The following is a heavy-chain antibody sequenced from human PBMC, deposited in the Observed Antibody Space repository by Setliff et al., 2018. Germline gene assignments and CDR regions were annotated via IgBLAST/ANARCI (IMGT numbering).Heavy chain of an antibody. CDR3: AKYFGSGSSSPIRAFDI. V-gene: IGHV3-23*01. D-gene: IGHD3-10*01. CDR1: GFTFSNYA. Sequence: PGESLKISCAASGFTFSNYAMTWVRQAPGKGLEWVSAITVTGATTYYADSVKGRFTIYRDNSANMMYLQMNSLRAEDTAAYHCAKYFGSGSSSPIRAFDIWGQGTMVTVSS. J-gene: IGHJ3*02. CDR2: ITVTGATT.